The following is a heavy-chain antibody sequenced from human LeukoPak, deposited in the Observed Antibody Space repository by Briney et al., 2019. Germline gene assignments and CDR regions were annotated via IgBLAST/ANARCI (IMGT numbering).Heavy chain of an antibody. J-gene: IGHJ3*02. CDR3: ARRGLHRGAFDI. CDR2: INHSGST. V-gene: IGHV4-34*01. CDR1: GGSFSGYY. Sequence: SETLSLTCAVSGGSFSGYYWSWIRQPPGKGLEWIGEINHSGSTNYNPSLKSRVTISVDTSKNQFSLKLSSVTTADTAVYYCARRGLHRGAFDIWGQGTMVTVSS. D-gene: IGHD5-24*01.